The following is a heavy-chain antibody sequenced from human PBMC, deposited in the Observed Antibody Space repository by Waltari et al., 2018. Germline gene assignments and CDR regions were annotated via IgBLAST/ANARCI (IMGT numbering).Heavy chain of an antibody. Sequence: QVQLQQWGAGLLKPSETLSLTCAVYGGSFSGYYWSWIRQPPGKGLEWSGEINHSGSTNCNPSCKSRVNISVDRSKKQFGLKLSSVTAADTAVYYCARGIYVWGSYRHFDYWGQGTLVTVSS. CDR3: ARGIYVWGSYRHFDY. V-gene: IGHV4-34*01. D-gene: IGHD3-16*02. CDR1: GGSFSGYY. CDR2: INHSGST. J-gene: IGHJ4*02.